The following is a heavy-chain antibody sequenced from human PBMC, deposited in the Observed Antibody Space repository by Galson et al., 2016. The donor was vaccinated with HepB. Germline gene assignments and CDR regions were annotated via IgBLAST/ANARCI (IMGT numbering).Heavy chain of an antibody. CDR3: ARRHEYCPPVGCSVDY. CDR1: GFTFSNYG. Sequence: SLRLSCAASGFTFSNYGMHWVRQAPGKGLEWVAADSMDGRRKFYADSVKGRFTISRDNSKSMLFLQMSRMRADDTAVYYCARRHEYCPPVGCSVDYWGQGTLVSVSS. J-gene: IGHJ4*02. V-gene: IGHV3-30*03. CDR2: DSMDGRRK. D-gene: IGHD2/OR15-2a*01.